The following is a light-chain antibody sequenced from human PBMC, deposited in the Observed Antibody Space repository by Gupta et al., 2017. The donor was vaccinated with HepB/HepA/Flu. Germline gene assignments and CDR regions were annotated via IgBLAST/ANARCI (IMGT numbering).Light chain of an antibody. Sequence: EIVLTQSPGTLSLSPGERATLSCRASQSVINNYLAWYQQKPGQAPRLLMYGASSRATGIPDRFSGSGSGTDFALNISRLEPDDFAVYYCQQDSSSLGAFGQGTKVEIK. CDR1: QSVINNY. CDR2: GAS. J-gene: IGKJ1*01. CDR3: QQDSSSLGA. V-gene: IGKV3-20*01.